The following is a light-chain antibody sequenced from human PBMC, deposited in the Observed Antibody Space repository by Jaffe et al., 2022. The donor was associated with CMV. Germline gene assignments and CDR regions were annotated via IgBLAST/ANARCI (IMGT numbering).Light chain of an antibody. Sequence: DIVMTQSPDFLAVSLGERASINCKSSQSVLYSFNNKNFLAWYQQKPGQPPKLLINWASTRASGVPDRFSGSGAGTDFTLTISSLQAEDVAVYYCQQFYNSPLTFGGGTKVEIK. V-gene: IGKV4-1*01. CDR3: QQFYNSPLT. CDR1: QSVLYSFNNKNF. CDR2: WAS. J-gene: IGKJ4*01.